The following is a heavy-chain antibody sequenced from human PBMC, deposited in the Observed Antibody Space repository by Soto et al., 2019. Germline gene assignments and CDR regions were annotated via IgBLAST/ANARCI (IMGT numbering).Heavy chain of an antibody. CDR2: IIPLFGTT. CDR3: ARGATHGSSWYFWFDP. D-gene: IGHD6-13*01. CDR1: GGTFSTYS. J-gene: IGHJ5*02. V-gene: IGHV1-69*01. Sequence: QMQLVQSGAEVRMPGSSVKVSCKASGGTFSTYSINWVRQAPGQGLEGMGGIIPLFGTTNYAQKFQGRVTITADESTSTAYMELSSLRAEDAAVYYCARGATHGSSWYFWFDPWGQGTLVTVSS.